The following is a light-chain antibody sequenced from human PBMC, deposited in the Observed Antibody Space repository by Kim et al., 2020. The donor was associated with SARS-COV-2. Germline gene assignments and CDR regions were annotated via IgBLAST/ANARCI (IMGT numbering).Light chain of an antibody. J-gene: IGLJ2*01. V-gene: IGLV3-9*01. CDR2: RDS. Sequence: VALGQTARITCRGNNIGSKNVHWYQQKPGQAPVLVIYRDSNRPSGIPERFSGSNSGNTANLTISRAQAGDEADYYCQVWDSSTAVVFGGGTQLTVL. CDR3: QVWDSSTAVV. CDR1: NIGSKN.